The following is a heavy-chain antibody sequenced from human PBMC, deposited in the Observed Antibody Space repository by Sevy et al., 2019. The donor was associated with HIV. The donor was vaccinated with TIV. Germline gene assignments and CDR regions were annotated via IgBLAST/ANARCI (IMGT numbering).Heavy chain of an antibody. D-gene: IGHD3-22*01. CDR3: AREAYYYDSRDENWFDP. J-gene: IGHJ5*02. CDR2: ISRTSTTT. CDR1: GFTFSTYS. Sequence: GGSLRLSCKASGFTFSTYSMHWVRQAPGKGLEWVSSISRTSTTTYYADSANGRFTISRDNAKNSLYLQMNSLRDEDTAVYYCAREAYYYDSRDENWFDPWGQGTLVTVSS. V-gene: IGHV3-48*02.